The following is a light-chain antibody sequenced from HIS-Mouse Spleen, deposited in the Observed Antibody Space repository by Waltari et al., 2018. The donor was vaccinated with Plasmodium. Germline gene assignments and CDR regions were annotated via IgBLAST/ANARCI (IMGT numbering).Light chain of an antibody. J-gene: IGLJ3*02. CDR3: YSTDSSGNHRV. Sequence: SYELTQPPSVSVSPGQTDRITRSGDALPKKYAYWYQQKQGQAPVLVIYEDSKRPSGIPERFSGSSSGTMATLTISGAQVEDEADYYCYSTDSSGNHRVFGGGTKLTVL. V-gene: IGLV3-10*01. CDR1: ALPKKY. CDR2: EDS.